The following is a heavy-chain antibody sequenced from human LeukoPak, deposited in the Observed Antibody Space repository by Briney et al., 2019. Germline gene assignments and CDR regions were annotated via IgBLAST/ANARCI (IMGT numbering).Heavy chain of an antibody. CDR1: GSTFSSYA. CDR3: ARDSVNLGIAAAGNDY. D-gene: IGHD6-13*01. CDR2: IIPIFGTA. Sequence: SVKVSCKASGSTFSSYAISWVRQAPGQGLEWMGGIIPIFGTANYAQKFQGRVTITTDESTSTAYMELSSLRSEDTAVYYCARDSVNLGIAAAGNDYWGQGTLVTVSS. V-gene: IGHV1-69*05. J-gene: IGHJ4*02.